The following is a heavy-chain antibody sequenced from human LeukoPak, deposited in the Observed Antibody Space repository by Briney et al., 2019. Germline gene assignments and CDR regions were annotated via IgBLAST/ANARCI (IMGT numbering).Heavy chain of an antibody. CDR2: IYYSGST. D-gene: IGHD1-14*01. CDR1: GGSISSYY. V-gene: IGHV4-59*01. J-gene: IGHJ4*02. CDR3: ARLHPTTSFDY. Sequence: SETLSFTCTVSGGSISSYYWSWLRQPPGKGLEWIGYIYYSGSTNYNPSLQSRVTISVDTSKNQFSLQLSSVTAADTAVYYCARLHPTTSFDYWGQGTLVTVSS.